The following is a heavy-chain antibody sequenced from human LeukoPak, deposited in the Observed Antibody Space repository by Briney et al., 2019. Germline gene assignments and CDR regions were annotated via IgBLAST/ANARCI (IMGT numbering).Heavy chain of an antibody. J-gene: IGHJ6*02. D-gene: IGHD6-13*01. CDR3: ARRALGYSSSWYGMDV. CDR2: INHSGST. CDR1: GGSFSGYY. Sequence: SETLSLTCAVYGGSFSGYYWSWLRQPPGKGLEWIGEINHSGSTNYNPSLKSRVTISVDTSKNQFSLKLSSVTAADTAVYYCARRALGYSSSWYGMDVWGQGTTVTVSS. V-gene: IGHV4-34*01.